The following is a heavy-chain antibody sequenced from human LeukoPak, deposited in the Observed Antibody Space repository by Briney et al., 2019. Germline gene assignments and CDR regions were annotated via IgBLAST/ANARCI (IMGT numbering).Heavy chain of an antibody. D-gene: IGHD3-22*01. J-gene: IGHJ5*02. Sequence: SETLSLTCAVYGGSFSGYYWSWIRQPPGKGLEWIGEINHSGSTNYNPSLTSRVTISVDTSKNQFSLKLSSVTAADTAVYYCARGGYYYDSVNWFDPWGEGTLVTVSS. CDR1: GGSFSGYY. V-gene: IGHV4-34*01. CDR3: ARGGYYYDSVNWFDP. CDR2: INHSGST.